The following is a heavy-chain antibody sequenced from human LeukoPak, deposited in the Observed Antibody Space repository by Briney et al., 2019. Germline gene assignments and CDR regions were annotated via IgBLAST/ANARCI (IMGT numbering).Heavy chain of an antibody. J-gene: IGHJ3*02. V-gene: IGHV4-59*01. Sequence: SETLSLTCTVSGGSISSYYWSWIRQPPGKGLEWIGYIYYSGSTNYNPSLKSRVTISVDTSKNQFSLKLSSVTAADTAVYYCARTPSDADAFDIWGQGTMVTVSS. CDR1: GGSISSYY. CDR2: IYYSGST. CDR3: ARTPSDADAFDI.